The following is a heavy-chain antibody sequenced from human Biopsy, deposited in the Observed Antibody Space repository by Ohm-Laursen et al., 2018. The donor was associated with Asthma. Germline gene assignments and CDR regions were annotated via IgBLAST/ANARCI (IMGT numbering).Heavy chain of an antibody. Sequence: ASVKVSCKASGYTFISYAIHWVRQAPGQRLEWMGWINAGNGNTKYSQKFQGRVTITADESTSTAYMELSSLRSEDTAVYYCARGGGAHFQHWGQGTLVTVSS. CDR2: INAGNGNT. CDR3: ARGGGAHFQH. D-gene: IGHD2-21*01. V-gene: IGHV1-3*01. J-gene: IGHJ1*01. CDR1: GYTFISYA.